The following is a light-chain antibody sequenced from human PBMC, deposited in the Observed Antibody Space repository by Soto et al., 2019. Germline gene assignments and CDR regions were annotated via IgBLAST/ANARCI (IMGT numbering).Light chain of an antibody. CDR2: WAS. V-gene: IGKV4-1*01. Sequence: DIVMTQSPDSLAVSLGERATINCKSSQSVLYSSNNKNYLAWYQQKPGQPPKLLIYWASTRESGVPDRFSGSGSGTDFTLTISSLQAEDVAVYYCQQANDWPPTFGQGTRV. CDR3: QQANDWPPT. CDR1: QSVLYSSNNKNY. J-gene: IGKJ1*01.